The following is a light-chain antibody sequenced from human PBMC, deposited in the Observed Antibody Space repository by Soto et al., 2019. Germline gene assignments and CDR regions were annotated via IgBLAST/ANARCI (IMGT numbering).Light chain of an antibody. CDR3: CSYAGGDTWV. Sequence: QSALTQPASVSGSPGQSITISCTGTSNDVGNYNLVSWFQQHPGKAPKLMIYADSKRPSGVFNRFSGSKSGNTASLIISGLQAEDEADYYCCSYAGGDTWVFGGGTQLTVL. J-gene: IGLJ3*02. CDR1: SNDVGNYNL. V-gene: IGLV2-23*01. CDR2: ADS.